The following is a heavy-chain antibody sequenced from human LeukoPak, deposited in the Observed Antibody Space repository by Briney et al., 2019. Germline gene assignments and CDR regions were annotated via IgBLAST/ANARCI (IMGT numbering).Heavy chain of an antibody. D-gene: IGHD6-19*01. V-gene: IGHV3-9*01. J-gene: IGHJ3*02. Sequence: GGSLRLSCAASGFTFDDYAMHWVRQAPGKGLEWVSGISWNGGSIGYADSVKGRFTISRDNAKNSLYLQMNSLRAEDTALYYCARHAVAGTPDAFDIWGQGTMVTVSS. CDR2: ISWNGGSI. CDR3: ARHAVAGTPDAFDI. CDR1: GFTFDDYA.